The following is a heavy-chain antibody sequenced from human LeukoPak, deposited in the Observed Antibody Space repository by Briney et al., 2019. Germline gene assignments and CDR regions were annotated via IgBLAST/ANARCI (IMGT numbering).Heavy chain of an antibody. J-gene: IGHJ4*02. D-gene: IGHD3-10*01. CDR2: MNPNSGNT. CDR3: ARDIWFGELLFDY. Sequence: ASVKVSCKASGYTFTSYDINWVRQATGQGLEWMGWMNPNSGNTGYAQKFQGRVTMTRDTSISTAYMELSRLRSDDTAVYYCARDIWFGELLFDYWGQGTLVTVSS. CDR1: GYTFTSYD. V-gene: IGHV1-8*01.